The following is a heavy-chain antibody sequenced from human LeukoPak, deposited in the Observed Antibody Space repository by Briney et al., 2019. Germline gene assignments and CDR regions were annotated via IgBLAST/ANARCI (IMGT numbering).Heavy chain of an antibody. CDR3: ARRGSIIDY. Sequence: GASVRVSCKASGGTFSSYAISWVRQAPGQGLEWMGRIIPILGIANYAQKFQGRVTITADKSTSTAYMELSSLRSEDTAVYYCARRGSIIDYWGQGTLVTVSS. CDR1: GGTFSSYA. J-gene: IGHJ4*02. CDR2: IIPILGIA. V-gene: IGHV1-69*04.